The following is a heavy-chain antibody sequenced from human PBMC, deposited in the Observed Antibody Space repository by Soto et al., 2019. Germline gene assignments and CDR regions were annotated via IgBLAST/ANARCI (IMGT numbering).Heavy chain of an antibody. Sequence: SETLSLTCTVSGGSISSGGYYWSWIRQHPGKGLEWIGYIYYSGSTYYNPSLKSRVTISVDTSKNQFSLKLSSVTAADTAVYYCAREVFPWFDPWGQGTLVTVSS. V-gene: IGHV4-31*03. CDR2: IYYSGST. CDR1: GGSISSGGYY. CDR3: AREVFPWFDP. J-gene: IGHJ5*02.